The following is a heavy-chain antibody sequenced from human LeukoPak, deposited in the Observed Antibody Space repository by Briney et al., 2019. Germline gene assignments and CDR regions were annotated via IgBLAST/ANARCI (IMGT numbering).Heavy chain of an antibody. CDR1: GFTFSSYA. Sequence: TGGSLRLSCAASGFTFSSYAMSWVRQAPGKGLEWVSAISGRGGSTYYPDSVKGRFTISRDNSKNTVYLQMNSLRDEDTAVYYCARDLSGLHQTGYFQHWGQGTLVTVSS. CDR2: ISGRGGST. J-gene: IGHJ1*01. V-gene: IGHV3-23*01. D-gene: IGHD1-14*01. CDR3: ARDLSGLHQTGYFQH.